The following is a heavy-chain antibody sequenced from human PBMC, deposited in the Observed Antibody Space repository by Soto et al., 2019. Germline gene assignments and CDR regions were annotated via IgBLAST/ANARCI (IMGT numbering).Heavy chain of an antibody. J-gene: IGHJ5*02. V-gene: IGHV3-11*01. Sequence: GGSLRLSCAASGFPFSDYYMSWIRQAPGKGLEWVSYISSSGSTIYYADSVKGRFTISRDNAKNSLYLQMNSLRAEDTAVYYCARDMEFLGYCSSTSCPIRTWFDPWGQGTLVTVSS. CDR3: ARDMEFLGYCSSTSCPIRTWFDP. CDR1: GFPFSDYY. CDR2: ISSSGSTI. D-gene: IGHD2-2*01.